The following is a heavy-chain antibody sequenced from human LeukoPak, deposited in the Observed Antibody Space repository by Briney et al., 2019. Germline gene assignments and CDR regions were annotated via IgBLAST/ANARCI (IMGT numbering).Heavy chain of an antibody. V-gene: IGHV3-48*03. CDR1: GLTFHSFD. CDR2: ISAGGSTI. J-gene: IGHJ4*02. Sequence: GGSLRLSCAASGLTFHSFDMSWVRQAPGKGLEWVSQISAGGSTIYYVDSVKGRFTISGDTAKNSLYLQMNSLRAEDTAIYYCARRFESWGQGTLVTVSS. CDR3: ARRFES.